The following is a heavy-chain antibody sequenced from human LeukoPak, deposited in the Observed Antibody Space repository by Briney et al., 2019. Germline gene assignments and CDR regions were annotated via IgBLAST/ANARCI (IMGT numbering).Heavy chain of an antibody. J-gene: IGHJ4*02. D-gene: IGHD6-13*01. Sequence: GGSLRLSCAASGFTFSRYAMSWVRQAPGKGPEWLSAIGGSGGYTFYADSVKGRFIISRDDFKNTLYLQLSSLRAEDTAVYYCKKDLCHSSSLDSRFDYWGQGTLVTVSS. V-gene: IGHV3-23*01. CDR1: GFTFSRYA. CDR3: KKDLCHSSSLDSRFDY. CDR2: IGGSGGYT.